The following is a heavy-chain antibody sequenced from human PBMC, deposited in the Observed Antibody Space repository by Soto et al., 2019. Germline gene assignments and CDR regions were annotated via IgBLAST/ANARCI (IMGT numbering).Heavy chain of an antibody. Sequence: SETLSLTCTVSGGSISSYYWSWIRQPPGKGLEWIGYIYYSGSTNYNPSLKSRVTISVDTSKNQFSLKLSSVTAADTAVYYCARGPNYDILTGYYNYFDYWGQGTLVTVSS. CDR1: GGSISSYY. D-gene: IGHD3-9*01. J-gene: IGHJ4*02. CDR2: IYYSGST. CDR3: ARGPNYDILTGYYNYFDY. V-gene: IGHV4-59*01.